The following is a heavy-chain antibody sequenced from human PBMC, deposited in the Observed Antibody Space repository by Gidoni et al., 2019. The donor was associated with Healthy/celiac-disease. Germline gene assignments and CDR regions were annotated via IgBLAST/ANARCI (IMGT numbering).Heavy chain of an antibody. J-gene: IGHJ3*02. Sequence: EVQLLESGGGLVQPGGSLRVSCAASGFPFSSYALRWVRQAPGEGLEWVSASSCSGGSTYYADSVKGRFTISRDNSKNTLYLQMNSLRAEDTSVYYCAKSDHYCSGGSCYEDSYAFDIWGQGTMVTVSS. D-gene: IGHD2-15*01. V-gene: IGHV3-23*01. CDR3: AKSDHYCSGGSCYEDSYAFDI. CDR1: GFPFSSYA. CDR2: SSCSGGST.